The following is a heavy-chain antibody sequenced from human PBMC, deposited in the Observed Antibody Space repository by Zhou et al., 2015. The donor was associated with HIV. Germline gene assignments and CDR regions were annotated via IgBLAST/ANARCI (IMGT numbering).Heavy chain of an antibody. CDR1: GYTFTSYA. CDR2: INAGNGNT. J-gene: IGHJ6*02. D-gene: IGHD2-15*01. Sequence: QVQLVQSGAEVKKPGASVKVSCKASGYTFTSYAMHWVRQAPGQRLEWMGWINAGNGNTKYSQKFQGRVTITRDTSASTAYMELSSLRSEDTAVYYCARRVVVAANPLLYGMDVWGQGTTVTVSS. V-gene: IGHV1-3*01. CDR3: ARRVVVAANPLLYGMDV.